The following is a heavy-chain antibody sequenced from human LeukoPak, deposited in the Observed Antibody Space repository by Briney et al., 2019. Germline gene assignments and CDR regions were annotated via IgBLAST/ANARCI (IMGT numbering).Heavy chain of an antibody. CDR3: ARHIGSLGELSSYP. Sequence: GEALEISFKGSGYRFTSYWIGWVRQMPGKGLGWMGIIYPGDSDTRYSPSFQGQVTISADKSISTAYLQWSSLKASDTAMYYCARHIGSLGELSSYPWGQGTLVTVSS. D-gene: IGHD3-16*02. V-gene: IGHV5-51*01. J-gene: IGHJ5*02. CDR1: GYRFTSYW. CDR2: IYPGDSDT.